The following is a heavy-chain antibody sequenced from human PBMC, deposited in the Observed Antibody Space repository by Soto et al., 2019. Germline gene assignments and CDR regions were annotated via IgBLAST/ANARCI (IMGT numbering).Heavy chain of an antibody. CDR1: GFTFSSYA. D-gene: IGHD6-6*01. J-gene: IGHJ4*02. Sequence: GGSLRLSCAASGFTFSSYAMCWVRQSPGKGLEWVSAISGSGGRPYYADSVKGRVTNSRDNSKKTLYLEMSSIRAADTAGYYCAKANSSSSPDYWGKGTMVTVSS. CDR3: AKANSSSSPDY. V-gene: IGHV3-23*01. CDR2: ISGSGGRP.